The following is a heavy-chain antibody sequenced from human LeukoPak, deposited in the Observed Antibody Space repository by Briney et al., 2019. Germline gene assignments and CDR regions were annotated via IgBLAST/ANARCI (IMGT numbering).Heavy chain of an antibody. J-gene: IGHJ3*02. CDR3: AREYGGYYQLHDAFDI. CDR2: ISSNGGST. Sequence: AGGSLRLSCAASGFTFSSYAMHWVRQAPGKGLEYVSAISSNGGSTYYANSVKGRFTISRDNSKNTLYLQMGSLRAEDMAVYYCAREYGGYYQLHDAFDIWGQGTMVTVSS. D-gene: IGHD3-3*01. CDR1: GFTFSSYA. V-gene: IGHV3-64*01.